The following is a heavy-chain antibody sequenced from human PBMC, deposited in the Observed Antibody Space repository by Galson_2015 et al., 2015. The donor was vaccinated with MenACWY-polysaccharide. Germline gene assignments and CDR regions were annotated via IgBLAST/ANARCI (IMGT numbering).Heavy chain of an antibody. Sequence: SLRLSCAVSGFTFSSSWMTWVRQAPGKGLEWVANIKEDGSVKNYVASVRGRFTISRDNALYSVYLQVDSLRAEDTAVYYCARDSHYNTLDYWGQGTLVAVSS. CDR3: ARDSHYNTLDY. CDR2: IKEDGSVK. D-gene: IGHD1-1*01. CDR1: GFTFSSSW. J-gene: IGHJ4*02. V-gene: IGHV3-7*01.